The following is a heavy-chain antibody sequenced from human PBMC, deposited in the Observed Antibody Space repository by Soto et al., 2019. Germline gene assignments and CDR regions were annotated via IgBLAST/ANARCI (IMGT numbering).Heavy chain of an antibody. CDR1: GFTFSSYS. J-gene: IGHJ6*01. CDR2: ISSSSSYI. CDR3: ARVGRHYFWCSSRQPQEYYVMDF. V-gene: IGHV3-21*01. D-gene: IGHD3-3*01. Sequence: GGSLRLSCAASGFTFSSYSMNWVRQAPGKGLEWVSSISSSSSYIYYADSVKGRFTISRDNAKSSLYLQMNSLRAEDTAVYYCARVGRHYFWCSSRQPQEYYVMDFSAQ.